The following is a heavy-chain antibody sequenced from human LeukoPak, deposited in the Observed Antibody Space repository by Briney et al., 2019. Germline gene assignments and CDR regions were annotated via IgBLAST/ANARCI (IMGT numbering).Heavy chain of an antibody. CDR1: GGSISSGSYS. J-gene: IGHJ6*03. CDR3: ARDGYNSYYYYMDV. V-gene: IGHV4-61*02. D-gene: IGHD5-24*01. Sequence: SETLSLTCTVSGGSISSGSYSWSWIRQPAGKGLEWIGRIYTSGSTNYNPSLKSRVTISVDTSKNQFSLKLSSVTAADTAVYYCARDGYNSYYYYMDVWGKGTTVTVSS. CDR2: IYTSGST.